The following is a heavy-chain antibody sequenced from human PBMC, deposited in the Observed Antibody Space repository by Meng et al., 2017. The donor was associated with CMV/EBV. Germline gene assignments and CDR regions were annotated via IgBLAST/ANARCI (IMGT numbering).Heavy chain of an antibody. CDR2: IYTSGST. J-gene: IGHJ5*02. D-gene: IGHD2-2*01. CDR3: ARDLMNCSSTSCANWFDP. V-gene: IGHV4-4*07. CDR1: GGSLSSYC. Sequence: QVQLLESGSGLGEPSETLFLPCTVFGGSLSSYCWSWIRQHAGKGLEWIGRIYTSGSTNYNPSLKSRVTMSVDTSKNQFSLKLSSVTAADTAVYYCARDLMNCSSTSCANWFDPWGQGTLVTVSS.